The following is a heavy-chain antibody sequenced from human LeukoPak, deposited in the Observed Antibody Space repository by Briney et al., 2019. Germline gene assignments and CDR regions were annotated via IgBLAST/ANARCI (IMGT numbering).Heavy chain of an antibody. Sequence: GGSLRLSCAAPGFTFSSYWMHWVRQAPGKGLVWVSRIHSDGSITSYADSVKGRFTVSRDNSKNTLYLQMNSLRAEDTAVYYCAKQYSSSWSIYLFDYWGQGTLVTVSS. D-gene: IGHD6-13*01. CDR2: IHSDGSIT. CDR1: GFTFSSYW. J-gene: IGHJ4*02. V-gene: IGHV3-74*01. CDR3: AKQYSSSWSIYLFDY.